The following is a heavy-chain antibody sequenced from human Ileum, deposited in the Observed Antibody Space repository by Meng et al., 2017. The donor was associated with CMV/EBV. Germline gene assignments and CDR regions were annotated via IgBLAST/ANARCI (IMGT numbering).Heavy chain of an antibody. V-gene: IGHV3-11*01. J-gene: IGHJ4*01. Sequence: LSLSCAASGFTFTDYWMTWIRQAPGKGLEWISYINERGSTIYYADSVKGRFTVSRDNAKNSVYLQMKSLRAEDTAVYYCARLGQFDYWGHGTLVTVSS. CDR1: GFTFTDYW. CDR2: INERGSTI. CDR3: ARLGQFDY.